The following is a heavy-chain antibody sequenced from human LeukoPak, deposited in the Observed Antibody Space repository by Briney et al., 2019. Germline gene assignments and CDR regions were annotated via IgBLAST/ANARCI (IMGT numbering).Heavy chain of an antibody. CDR3: AKDATVYGGSPRGFFVGSFDY. CDR2: ISYDGSNK. CDR1: GFTFSSYG. D-gene: IGHD1-26*01. V-gene: IGHV3-30*19. J-gene: IGHJ4*02. Sequence: PGGSLRLSCAASGFTFSSYGMHWVRQAPGKGLEWVAVISYDGSNKYYADSVKGRFTISRDNSKNTLYLQMNSLRAEDTALYYCAKDATVYGGSPRGFFVGSFDYWGQGTLVTVSS.